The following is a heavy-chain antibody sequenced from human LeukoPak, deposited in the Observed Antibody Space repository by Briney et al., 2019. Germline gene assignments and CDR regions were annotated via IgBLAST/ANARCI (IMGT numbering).Heavy chain of an antibody. CDR3: ANRYSSSWHWFDP. V-gene: IGHV4-34*01. Sequence: SETLSLTCAVYGGSFSGYYWSWIRQPPGKGLEWIGEINHSGSTNYNPSLKSRVTISVDTSKNQFSLKLSSVTAADTAVYYCANRYSSSWHWFDPWGQGTLVTVSS. J-gene: IGHJ5*02. CDR2: INHSGST. CDR1: GGSFSGYY. D-gene: IGHD6-13*01.